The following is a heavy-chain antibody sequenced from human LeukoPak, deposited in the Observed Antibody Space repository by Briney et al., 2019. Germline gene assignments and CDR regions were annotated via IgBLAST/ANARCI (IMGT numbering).Heavy chain of an antibody. CDR1: GFAISSYW. CDR2: IKQDGGEK. J-gene: IGHJ4*02. CDR3: ARLGGSYYTY. V-gene: IGHV3-7*01. Sequence: GGSLRLSCVASGFAISSYWMSWVRQAQGKGLEGVANIKQDGGEKYYVDSVKGRFTISRDKAKNSMFLQMNRVRDEDTGVYYXARLGGSYYTYWGQGTLVTVSS. D-gene: IGHD1-26*01.